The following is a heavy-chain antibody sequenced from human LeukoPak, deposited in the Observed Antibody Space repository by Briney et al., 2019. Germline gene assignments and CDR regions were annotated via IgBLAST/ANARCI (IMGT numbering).Heavy chain of an antibody. CDR3: AKDLGGDIDAFDI. Sequence: PGGSLRLSCAASGFTFSSYAMSWVRQAPGKGLEWVSVISGSGGSTYYADSVKGRFTISRDNSKNTLYLQMNSLRAEGTAVYYCAKDLGGDIDAFDIWGQGTMVTVSS. V-gene: IGHV3-23*01. J-gene: IGHJ3*02. CDR1: GFTFSSYA. D-gene: IGHD2-21*02. CDR2: ISGSGGST.